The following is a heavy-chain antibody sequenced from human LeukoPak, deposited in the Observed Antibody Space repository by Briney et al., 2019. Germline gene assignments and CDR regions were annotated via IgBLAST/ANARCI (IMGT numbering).Heavy chain of an antibody. CDR1: GFTFSSYG. CDR2: ISYDGSNK. V-gene: IGHV3-30*18. Sequence: GGSLRLSCAASGFTFSSYGMHWVRQAPGKGLEWVAVISYDGSNKYYADSVKGRFTIPRDNSKNTLYLQMNSLRAEDTAVYYCAKDGYDFWSGYYGGYFDYWGQGTLVTVSS. J-gene: IGHJ4*02. CDR3: AKDGYDFWSGYYGGYFDY. D-gene: IGHD3-3*01.